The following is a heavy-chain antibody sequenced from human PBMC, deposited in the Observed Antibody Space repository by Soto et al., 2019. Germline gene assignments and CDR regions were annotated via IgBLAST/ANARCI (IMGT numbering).Heavy chain of an antibody. D-gene: IGHD6-13*01. Sequence: EVQLLESGGGLVQPGGSLRLSCAASGFTFSSYAMSWVRQAPGKGLEWVSAISGSGGSTYYADSVKGRFTISRDNSKNTLYLQKNSLRAEDTAVYYCAKLGFRALSSSWPAFDWGQGTTVTVSS. CDR3: AKLGFRALSSSWPAFD. CDR1: GFTFSSYA. CDR2: ISGSGGST. V-gene: IGHV3-23*01. J-gene: IGHJ6*02.